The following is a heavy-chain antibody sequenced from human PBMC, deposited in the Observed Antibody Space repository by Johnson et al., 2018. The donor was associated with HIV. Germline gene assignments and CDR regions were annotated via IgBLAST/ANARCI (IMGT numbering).Heavy chain of an antibody. CDR3: AGGAALPAAFES. CDR2: IYSGGST. D-gene: IGHD2-15*01. J-gene: IGHJ3*02. V-gene: IGHV3-66*01. Sequence: VQLVESGGGVVQPGGSLRLSCATSGFSFSSYGMYWVRQAPGKGLEWVSVIYSGGSTYYADSVKGRFTISRDNSKNTLYLQINSLRAEDTAVYYCAGGAALPAAFESWGQGTMVTVSS. CDR1: GFSFSSYG.